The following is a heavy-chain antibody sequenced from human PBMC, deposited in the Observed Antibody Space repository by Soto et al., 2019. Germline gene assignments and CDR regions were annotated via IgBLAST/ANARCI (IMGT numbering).Heavy chain of an antibody. CDR3: ARVAIFGVVATYGMDV. V-gene: IGHV3-30-3*01. CDR2: ISSDGSNK. J-gene: IGHJ6*02. Sequence: QVQLVESGGGVVQPGRSLRLSCAASGFTFSSYAMHWVRQAPGKGLECVAVISSDGSNKSYADSVKGRFTISRDNSNNTLYLQMNSLIAEDMAVYYCARVAIFGVVATYGMDVSGQVTTVTVSS. CDR1: GFTFSSYA. D-gene: IGHD3-3*01.